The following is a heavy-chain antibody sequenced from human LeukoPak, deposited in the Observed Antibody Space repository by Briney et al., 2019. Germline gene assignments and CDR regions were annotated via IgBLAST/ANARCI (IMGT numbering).Heavy chain of an antibody. D-gene: IGHD3-10*01. V-gene: IGHV4-39*01. CDR2: IYYSGST. CDR1: GGSISSSSFY. CDR3: ARGGPHYLARLDPFDF. Sequence: PSETLSLTCSVSGGSISSSSFYWGWIRQPPGKGLEWIGTIYYSGSTYYNPSLKSRVTISVDTSKNQFSLKLSSVTAADTAVYYCARGGPHYLARLDPFDFWGQGTLVTVSS. J-gene: IGHJ4*02.